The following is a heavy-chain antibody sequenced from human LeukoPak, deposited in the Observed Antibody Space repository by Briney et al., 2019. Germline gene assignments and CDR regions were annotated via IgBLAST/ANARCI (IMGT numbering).Heavy chain of an antibody. D-gene: IGHD3-22*01. V-gene: IGHV4-38-2*01. J-gene: IGHJ5*02. CDR2: IYHTGST. CDR1: GYSISSGYY. CDR3: GYYDSSGRLSS. Sequence: SETLSLTCAVSGYSISSGYYWGWIRQPPGKGLEWIGSIYHTGSTYYNPSLESRLTISLDTSKNHFSLRLNSVTAADTAVYFCGYYDSSGRLSSWGQGTLVAVSS.